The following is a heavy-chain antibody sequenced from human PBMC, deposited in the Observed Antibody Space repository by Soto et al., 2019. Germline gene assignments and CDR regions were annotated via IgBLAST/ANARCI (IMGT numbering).Heavy chain of an antibody. CDR3: ARDGDVLRFLEWSRTTYYYGMDV. CDR1: GYTFTSYA. V-gene: IGHV1-3*01. CDR2: INAGNGNT. J-gene: IGHJ6*02. Sequence: QVQLVQSGAEVKKPGASVKVSCKASGYTFTSYAMHWVRQAPGQRLEWMGWINAGNGNTKYSQKFQGRVTITRDTSASTAYMELSSLRSEDTAVYYCARDGDVLRFLEWSRTTYYYGMDVWGQGTTVTVSS. D-gene: IGHD3-3*01.